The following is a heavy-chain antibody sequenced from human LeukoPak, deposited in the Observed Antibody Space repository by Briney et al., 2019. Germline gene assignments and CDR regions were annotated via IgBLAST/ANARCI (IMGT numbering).Heavy chain of an antibody. D-gene: IGHD3-9*01. CDR3: ARDPHYDILTGYLDY. CDR2: IIPIFGTA. Sequence: SVKVSCKASGGTFSSYAISWVRQAPGQGLEWMGGIIPIFGTANYAQKFQGRVTITADKSTSTAYMELSSLRSEDTAVYYCARDPHYDILTGYLDYWGQGTLVTVSS. V-gene: IGHV1-69*06. J-gene: IGHJ4*02. CDR1: GGTFSSYA.